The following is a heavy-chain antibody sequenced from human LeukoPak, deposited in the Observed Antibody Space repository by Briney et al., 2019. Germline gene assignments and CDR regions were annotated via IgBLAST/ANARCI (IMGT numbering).Heavy chain of an antibody. D-gene: IGHD6-19*01. CDR2: MSPNSGNT. CDR3: ARGDDSSGWYENYMDV. Sequence: GASVKVSCKASGYTFTSYDINWVRQATGQGLEWMGWMSPNSGNTGYAQKFQGRVTITRNTSISTAYMELSSLRSEDTAVYYCARGDDSSGWYENYMDVWGKGTTVTVSS. V-gene: IGHV1-8*03. CDR1: GYTFTSYD. J-gene: IGHJ6*03.